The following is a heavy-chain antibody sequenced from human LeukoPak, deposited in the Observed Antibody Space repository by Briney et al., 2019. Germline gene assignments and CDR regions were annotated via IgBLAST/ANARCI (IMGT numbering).Heavy chain of an antibody. CDR2: INWNGGST. CDR1: GFTFDDYG. Sequence: PGGSLRLSCAASGFTFDDYGMSWVRQAPGKGLEWVSGINWNGGSTGYADSVKGRFTISRDNAKNSLYLQMNSLRAEDTALYYCARDYRARYYDSRGYYGYWGQGTLVTVSS. CDR3: ARDYRARYYDSRGYYGY. V-gene: IGHV3-20*04. J-gene: IGHJ4*02. D-gene: IGHD3-22*01.